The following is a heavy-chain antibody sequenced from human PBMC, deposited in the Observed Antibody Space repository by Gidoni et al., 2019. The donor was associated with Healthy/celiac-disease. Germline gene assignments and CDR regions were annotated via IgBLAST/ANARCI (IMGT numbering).Heavy chain of an antibody. V-gene: IGHV1-2*02. Sequence: QVQLVQSGAEVKKPGASVKVSCKAAGYTFTGYYMPWVRQAPGQGLEWMGWINPTSGGTNYAQKFQGRVTMTRDTSISTAYMELSRLRSDDTAVYYCARDSAVIAVAVQEDYWGQGTLVTVSS. CDR3: ARDSAVIAVAVQEDY. CDR1: GYTFTGYY. D-gene: IGHD6-19*01. CDR2: INPTSGGT. J-gene: IGHJ4*02.